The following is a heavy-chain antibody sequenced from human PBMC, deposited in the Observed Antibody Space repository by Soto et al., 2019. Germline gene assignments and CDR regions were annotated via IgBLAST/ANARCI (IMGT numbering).Heavy chain of an antibody. V-gene: IGHV4-30-4*01. CDR2: IYCSGST. Sequence: PSETLSLTCTVSGGSISSGDYYWSWIRQPPGKGLEWIGYIYCSGSTYYNPSLKSRVTISVDTSKNQFSLKLSSVTAADTAVYYCARAIVDYGDSGDFDYWGQGSLVTVSS. D-gene: IGHD4-17*01. CDR3: ARAIVDYGDSGDFDY. CDR1: GGSISSGDYY. J-gene: IGHJ4*02.